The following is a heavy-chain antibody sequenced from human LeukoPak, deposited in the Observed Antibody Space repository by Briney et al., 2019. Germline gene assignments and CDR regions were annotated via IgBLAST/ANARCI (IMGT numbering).Heavy chain of an antibody. J-gene: IGHJ3*02. Sequence: ASVKVSCKASGYSFTSYGISWVRQAPGQGLEWMGWISANNGNTNYAQKLQGRVTMTTDTSTSTVYMELRSLRSDDTAVYYCARTRWLQVDAFDIWGQGTMVIVSS. CDR3: ARTRWLQVDAFDI. D-gene: IGHD5-24*01. CDR1: GYSFTSYG. V-gene: IGHV1-18*01. CDR2: ISANNGNT.